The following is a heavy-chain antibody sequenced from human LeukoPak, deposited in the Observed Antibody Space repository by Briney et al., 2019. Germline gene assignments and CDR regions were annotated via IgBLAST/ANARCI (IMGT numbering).Heavy chain of an antibody. Sequence: GESLRLSCVVSGFSLTGNYMSWIRQAPGKEPEWVAYISSGSYSHYYADSVRGRFTISRDNSKNSLYLEMSDLRVEDTALYYCARGKRTFDPWGQGTLVTVTS. CDR3: ARGKRTFDP. CDR1: GFSLTGNY. CDR2: ISSGSYSH. V-gene: IGHV3-11*01. J-gene: IGHJ5*02.